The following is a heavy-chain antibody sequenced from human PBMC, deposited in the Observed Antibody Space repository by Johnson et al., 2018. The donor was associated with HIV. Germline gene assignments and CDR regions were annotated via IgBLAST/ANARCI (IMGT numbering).Heavy chain of an antibody. CDR2: IKQDGSEK. CDR1: GFTFSSYW. Sequence: VQLVESGGGVVRPGGSLRLSCAASGFTFSSYWMSWVRQAPAKGLEWVANIKQDGSEKYYVDSVKGRFTISRDNAKNSLYLQMNSLRAEDTAVYYCARVGATAAFDIWGQGTMVTVSS. J-gene: IGHJ3*02. V-gene: IGHV3-7*05. CDR3: ARVGATAAFDI. D-gene: IGHD1-26*01.